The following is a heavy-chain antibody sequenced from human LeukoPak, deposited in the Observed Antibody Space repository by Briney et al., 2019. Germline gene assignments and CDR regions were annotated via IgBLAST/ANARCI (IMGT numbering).Heavy chain of an antibody. CDR3: ARLLPRTGTTAYYFHNDMNV. Sequence: SETLSLTCAVYGGSFSGYYWSWIRQPPGKGLEWIGEINHSGSTNYNPSLKSRVILSIDTSKNQFSLKLSSVTAADTADYYCARLLPRTGTTAYYFHNDMNVWGKGTTVTISS. V-gene: IGHV4-34*01. D-gene: IGHD1-1*01. J-gene: IGHJ6*03. CDR1: GGSFSGYY. CDR2: INHSGST.